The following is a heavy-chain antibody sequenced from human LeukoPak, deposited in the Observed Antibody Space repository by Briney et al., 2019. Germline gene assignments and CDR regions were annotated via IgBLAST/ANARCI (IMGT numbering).Heavy chain of an antibody. CDR1: GGTFSSYA. Sequence: SVKVSCKASGGTFSSYAISWVRQAPGQGLEWMGGIIPIFGTANYAQKFQGRVTITADESTSTAYMELSSLRSEDTAVYYCAKALGEVAGTLDYWGQGTPVTVSS. CDR2: IIPIFGTA. J-gene: IGHJ4*02. V-gene: IGHV1-69*13. D-gene: IGHD6-19*01. CDR3: AKALGEVAGTLDY.